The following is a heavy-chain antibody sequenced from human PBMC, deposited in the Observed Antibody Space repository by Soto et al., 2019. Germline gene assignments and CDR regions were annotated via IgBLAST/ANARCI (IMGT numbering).Heavy chain of an antibody. J-gene: IGHJ4*02. CDR1: VFSFSSYS. CDR2: ISPSSSYI. D-gene: IGHD3-22*01. Sequence: GWSLRLSCAASVFSFSSYSMNWVRQSPGQGLEWVSSISPSSSYIYYADSVKGRFTISRDNAKKSLYLQMSSLRAEDTAVYYCAGDTGDSSGYYPYYLDYWGQGTVVTVSS. CDR3: AGDTGDSSGYYPYYLDY. V-gene: IGHV3-21*01.